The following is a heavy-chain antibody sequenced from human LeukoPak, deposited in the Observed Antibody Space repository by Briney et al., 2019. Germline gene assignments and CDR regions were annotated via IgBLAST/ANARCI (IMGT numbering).Heavy chain of an antibody. J-gene: IGHJ4*02. CDR2: IYYSGST. CDR3: ARHSSSWY. Sequence: PSETLSLTCTISGGSISSSSYYWGWIRQPPGKGLEWIGSIYYSGSTYYNPSLKSRVTISVDTSKNQFSLKLSSVTAADTAVYYCARHSSSWYWGQGTLVTVSS. D-gene: IGHD6-13*01. CDR1: GGSISSSSYY. V-gene: IGHV4-39*01.